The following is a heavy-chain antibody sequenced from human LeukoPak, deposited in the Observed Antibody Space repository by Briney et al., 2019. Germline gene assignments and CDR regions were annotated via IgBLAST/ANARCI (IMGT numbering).Heavy chain of an antibody. Sequence: GGSLRLSCAVSGFTFSSNWMSWVRQAPGKGLEWLSYISSSVSFIYYADSVKGRFTISRDNTNSSLYLQMNSLRAEDTAVYYCARVAQRITMVRGVRRLTPHYYFDYWGQGTLVTVSS. CDR3: ARVAQRITMVRGVRRLTPHYYFDY. V-gene: IGHV3-21*05. CDR2: ISSSVSFI. D-gene: IGHD3-10*01. CDR1: GFTFSSNW. J-gene: IGHJ4*02.